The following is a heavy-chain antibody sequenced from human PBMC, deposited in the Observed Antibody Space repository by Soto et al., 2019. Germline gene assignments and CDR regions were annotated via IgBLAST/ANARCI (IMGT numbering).Heavy chain of an antibody. CDR2: IYYSGST. CDR1: GGSISSGGYY. J-gene: IGHJ6*02. CDR3: ARAYILTGYPYYYYYGMDV. Sequence: SETLSLTCTVSGGSISSGGYYWSWIRQHPGKGLEWIGYIYYSGSTYYNPSLKSRVTISVDTSKNQFSLKLSSVTAADTAVYYCARAYILTGYPYYYYYGMDVWGQGTTVTVSS. V-gene: IGHV4-31*03. D-gene: IGHD3-9*01.